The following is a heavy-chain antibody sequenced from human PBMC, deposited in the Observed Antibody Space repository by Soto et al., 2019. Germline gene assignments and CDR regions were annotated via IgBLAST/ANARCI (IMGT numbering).Heavy chain of an antibody. V-gene: IGHV2-26*01. D-gene: IGHD2-21*01. J-gene: IGHJ4*02. CDR2: ISSSDEE. CDR1: GFSLTRPRMG. Sequence: QVTLKESGPVLVKPTETLTLTCTVSGFSLTRPRMGVSWIRQPPGKALEWLAHISSSDEESYRTSLRGRLTISKDTSKSLVVLTMTNMDPVDTATYYCVRIRTLIPDKWGQGTVVTVSS. CDR3: VRIRTLIPDK.